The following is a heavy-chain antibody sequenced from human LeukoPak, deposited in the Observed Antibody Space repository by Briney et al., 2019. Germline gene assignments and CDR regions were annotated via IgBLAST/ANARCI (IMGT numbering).Heavy chain of an antibody. CDR3: AKDSPVCTY. V-gene: IGHV3-20*04. J-gene: IGHJ4*02. Sequence: GGSLRLSCAASGFTFDDYGMSWVRQAPGKGLEWVSGINWNGGSTGYADSVKGRFTISRDSSKNTLYLQMDSLRAEDTAIYYCAKDSPVCTYWGQGTLVTVSS. CDR1: GFTFDDYG. CDR2: INWNGGST. D-gene: IGHD2-8*01.